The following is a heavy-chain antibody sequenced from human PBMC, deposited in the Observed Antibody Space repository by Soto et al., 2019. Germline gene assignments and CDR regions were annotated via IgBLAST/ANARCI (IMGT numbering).Heavy chain of an antibody. D-gene: IGHD7-27*01. CDR2: IYDGGST. J-gene: IGHJ5*02. V-gene: IGHV4-30-4*01. CDR3: ARGPSGDKVDA. Sequence: QVQLKESGPGLVKPSQTLSLTCTVSGGSISTVNYWWSWIRQSPDMGLEWIRHIYDGGSTYNNPSIERRVTMSVDTSKNQLSLTLSSVSAADTAVYYCARGPSGDKVDAWGQGPLVTVSS. CDR1: GGSISTVNYW.